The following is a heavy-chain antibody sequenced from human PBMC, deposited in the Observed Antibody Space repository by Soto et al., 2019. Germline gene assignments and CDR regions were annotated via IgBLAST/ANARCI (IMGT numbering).Heavy chain of an antibody. CDR1: GASVSRNY. V-gene: IGHV4-59*02. Sequence: QVQLQESGPGLVKPSETLSLTCTVSGASVSRNYWSWIRQPPGKGLEWVGCISYSGSTNYNPSLKSRLSISVDTSKNRFSLQLDSVTAADTAVYYCARAGGVATAPLDLDRWGQGTLVTVSS. J-gene: IGHJ5*02. CDR3: ARAGGVATAPLDLDR. CDR2: ISYSGST. D-gene: IGHD2-21*02.